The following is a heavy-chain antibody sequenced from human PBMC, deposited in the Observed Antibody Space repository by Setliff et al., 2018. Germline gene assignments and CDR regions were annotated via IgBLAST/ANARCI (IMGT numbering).Heavy chain of an antibody. CDR2: IYPGDSDT. Sequence: GESLKISCKGSGDNFNTNWIAWVRQMPGRGLEWMGVIYPGDSDTRYSPSFEGQVIISADKSSSSAFLRWNSLKASDTAMYFCARRDFGSDYPLVSWGQGTLVTVSS. D-gene: IGHD6-25*01. J-gene: IGHJ4*02. V-gene: IGHV5-51*01. CDR3: ARRDFGSDYPLVS. CDR1: GDNFNTNW.